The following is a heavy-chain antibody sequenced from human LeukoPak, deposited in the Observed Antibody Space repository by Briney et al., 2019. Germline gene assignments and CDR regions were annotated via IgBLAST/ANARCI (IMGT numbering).Heavy chain of an antibody. V-gene: IGHV3-23*01. CDR1: RFTSSSYP. J-gene: IGHJ4*02. D-gene: IGHD3-10*01. CDR3: AKVAGSGGYLDH. Sequence: GGSLTLSCAASRFTSSSYPMSWVRQAPGKGLGWVSAISGSGGNIYYADSVKGWFTVSRDNSKNTLYVQMNSLRVEDTAVYYCAKVAGSGGYLDHWGQGTPVTVSS. CDR2: ISGSGGNI.